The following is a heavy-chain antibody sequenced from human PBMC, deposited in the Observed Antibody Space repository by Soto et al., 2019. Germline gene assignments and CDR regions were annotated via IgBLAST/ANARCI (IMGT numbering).Heavy chain of an antibody. D-gene: IGHD1-1*01. V-gene: IGHV3-30-3*01. J-gene: IGHJ6*02. CDR2: ISYEGSNT. CDR1: GFTFDTYG. CDR3: ARVTPGNNLYYFFGLDF. Sequence: QVHLVESGGGVVQPGKSLRLSCVASGFTFDTYGIHWVRQAPGKGLQWVALISYEGSNTYYADSVRGRFTISRDNSKNALDLQMNTLRPDDTGVYYCARVTPGNNLYYFFGLDFWGQGTSVTVSS.